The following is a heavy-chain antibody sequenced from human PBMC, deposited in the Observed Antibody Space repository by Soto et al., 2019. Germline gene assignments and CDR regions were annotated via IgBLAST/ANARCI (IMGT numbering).Heavy chain of an antibody. D-gene: IGHD4-17*01. V-gene: IGHV1-18*01. CDR2: ISAYSGHT. CDR3: XXXXXDYSDDGLSLKY. Sequence: QVQLVQSGAEVKRPGASVKVSCKASGYTFTGYAFSWVRQAPGQGLEWMGWISAYSGHTVYSQKFQDRVTMTTDPXXXXXXXXXXXXXXXXXXXXXXXXXXXDYSDDGLSLKYWGQGTLVTVS. J-gene: IGHJ1*01. CDR1: GYTFTGYA.